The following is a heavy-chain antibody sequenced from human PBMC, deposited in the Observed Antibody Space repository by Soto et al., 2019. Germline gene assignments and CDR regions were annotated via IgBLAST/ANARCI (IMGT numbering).Heavy chain of an antibody. J-gene: IGHJ6*02. D-gene: IGHD2-2*01. V-gene: IGHV3-30-3*01. CDR2: ILYDGSND. CDR3: ARDRLYCINSSCSYGMDV. CDR1: GFTFSSYT. Sequence: QVQLVESGGGVVQPGRSLRLSCAASGFTFSSYTMHWVRQAPGKGLEWVAIILYDGSNDFYADSVKGRFTISRDNSKNPLYLQMNSLRAEDTAVYYCARDRLYCINSSCSYGMDVWGQGTTVTVSS.